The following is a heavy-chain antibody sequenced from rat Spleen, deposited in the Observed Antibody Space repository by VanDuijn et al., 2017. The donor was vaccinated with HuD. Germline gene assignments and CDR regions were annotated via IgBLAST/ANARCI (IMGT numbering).Heavy chain of an antibody. J-gene: IGHJ2*01. Sequence: EVQLVESGGGLIQPGRSLKLSCAASGFTFSDYNMAWVRQAPKKGLEWVATIIYDGSRTYYRDSVKGRFTISRDNAKSTLYLQMDSLRSEDTATYYCARRGLEWSFDYWGQGVMVTVSS. CDR1: GFTFSDYN. D-gene: IGHD1-1*01. V-gene: IGHV5S10*01. CDR3: ARRGLEWSFDY. CDR2: IIYDGSRT.